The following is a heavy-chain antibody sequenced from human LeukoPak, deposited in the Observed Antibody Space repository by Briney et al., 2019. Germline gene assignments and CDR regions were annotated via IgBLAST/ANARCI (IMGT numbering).Heavy chain of an antibody. J-gene: IGHJ6*01. V-gene: IGHV3-23*01. Sequence: GGSLRLSCAASGFTFSTYAMSWVRRTPGKGLEWVSGISGSGDNTLYADSVKGRFAISRDNSKNTLYLEMNSLRAEDTAIYYCAKMKGHPLPKYHMDVWGQGTTVTVSS. CDR2: ISGSGDNT. D-gene: IGHD1-14*01. CDR3: AKMKGHPLPKYHMDV. CDR1: GFTFSTYA.